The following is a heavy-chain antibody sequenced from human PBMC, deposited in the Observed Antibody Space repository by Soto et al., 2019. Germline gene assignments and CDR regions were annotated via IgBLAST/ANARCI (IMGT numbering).Heavy chain of an antibody. Sequence: QVQLVQSGAEVKKPGSSVKVSCKASGGAFSDYAFSWVRQAPGQGLEWLGGIMPIFRAPDYAQKFQGRVTITADEFTRTADMEMNSLRSEDTAVYYCASWLKGPDSGNYYYGMDVWGQGTTVTVS. CDR1: GGAFSDYA. J-gene: IGHJ6*02. V-gene: IGHV1-69*12. CDR3: ASWLKGPDSGNYYYGMDV. D-gene: IGHD3-22*01. CDR2: IMPIFRAP.